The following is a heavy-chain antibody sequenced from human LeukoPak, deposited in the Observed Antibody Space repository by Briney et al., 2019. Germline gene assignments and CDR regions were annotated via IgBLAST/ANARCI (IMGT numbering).Heavy chain of an antibody. D-gene: IGHD7-27*01. V-gene: IGHV4-39*01. CDR1: GGSISSSSYY. Sequence: SHTLSLTRTVSGGSISSSSYYCGWIRQPPGKVLEWVGSIYYSGSTYYNPSLKSRVTISVDTSKNQFSLKLSSVTAADTAVYYCARRAGDQVDYWGQGTLVTVSS. CDR3: ARRAGDQVDY. J-gene: IGHJ4*02. CDR2: IYYSGST.